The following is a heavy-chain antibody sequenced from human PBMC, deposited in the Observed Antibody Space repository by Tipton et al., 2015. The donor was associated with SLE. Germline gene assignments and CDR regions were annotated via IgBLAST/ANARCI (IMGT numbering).Heavy chain of an antibody. CDR1: GGSISSRNW. D-gene: IGHD5/OR15-5a*01. J-gene: IGHJ4*02. CDR3: ARRRGVNGPFDS. Sequence: SLRLSCAVYGGSISSRNWWSWIRQPPGKGLEWIGEIDHSGSTNYNPSLESRVTISADMSKNHFSLRLSSVTAADTAQYYCARRRGVNGPFDSWGQGTLVTVSS. CDR2: IDHSGST. V-gene: IGHV4-4*02.